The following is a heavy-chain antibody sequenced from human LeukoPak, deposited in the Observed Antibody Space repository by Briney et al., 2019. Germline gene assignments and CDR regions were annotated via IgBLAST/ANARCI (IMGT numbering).Heavy chain of an antibody. CDR3: SSSPEGGYCSSTSCYGAFDI. CDR2: IYSSGST. V-gene: IGHV4-39*01. J-gene: IGHJ3*02. D-gene: IGHD2-2*01. CDR1: GGSISSSSYY. Sequence: SETLSLTCTVSGGSISSSSYYWGWIRQPPGKGLEWIGSIYSSGSTYYNPSLKCRVTISVDTSKNQFSLKLSSVTAADTAVYYCSSSPEGGYCSSTSCYGAFDIWGQGTMVTASS.